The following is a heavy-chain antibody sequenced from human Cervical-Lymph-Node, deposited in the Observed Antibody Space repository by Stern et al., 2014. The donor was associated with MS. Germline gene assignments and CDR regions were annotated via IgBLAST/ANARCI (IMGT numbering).Heavy chain of an antibody. CDR3: ASTSGWFGS. CDR2: ISDTGTTT. V-gene: IGHV3-21*01. CDR1: GFSFRTSS. Sequence: EVQLVESGGGLVKPGGSLTLSCAASGFSFRTSSMNWVRQAPGKGLEWVSFISDTGTTTKYADAVQGRFTISRDNAKNSLFLQMSRLRVEDTAVYYCASTSGWFGSWGQGIQVTVSS. J-gene: IGHJ5*01.